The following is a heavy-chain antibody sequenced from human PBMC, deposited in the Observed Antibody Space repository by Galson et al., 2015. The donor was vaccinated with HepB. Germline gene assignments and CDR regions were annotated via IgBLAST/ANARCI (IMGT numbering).Heavy chain of an antibody. CDR2: INAGNGNT. V-gene: IGHV1-3*01. CDR1: GYTFTSYA. J-gene: IGHJ4*02. D-gene: IGHD3-22*01. Sequence: SVKVSCKASGYTFTSYAMHWVRQAPGQRLEWMGWINAGNGNTKYSQKFQGRVTITRDTSASTAYMELSSLRSEDTAVYYCARADVELVYYYDSSGYAGLDYWGQGALVTVSS. CDR3: ARADVELVYYYDSSGYAGLDY.